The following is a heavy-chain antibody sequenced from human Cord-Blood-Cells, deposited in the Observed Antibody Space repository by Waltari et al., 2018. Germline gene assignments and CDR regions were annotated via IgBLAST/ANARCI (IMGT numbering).Heavy chain of an antibody. CDR1: GGSFSGYY. CDR3: ARPGYSNYYFDY. J-gene: IGHJ4*02. V-gene: IGHV4-34*01. D-gene: IGHD4-4*01. CDR2: INHSGST. Sequence: QVQLQQWGAGLLKPSETLSLTCAVYGGSFSGYYWSWIRQPPGKGLEWIGEINHSGSTNYNPSRKSRVTISVDTSKNQFSLKLSSVTAADTAVYYCARPGYSNYYFDYWGQGTLVTVSS.